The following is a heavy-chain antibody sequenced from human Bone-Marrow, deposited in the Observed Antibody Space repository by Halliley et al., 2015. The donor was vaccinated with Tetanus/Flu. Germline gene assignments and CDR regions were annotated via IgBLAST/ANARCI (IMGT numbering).Heavy chain of an antibody. D-gene: IGHD3-16*01. J-gene: IGHJ6*02. Sequence: TLSLTCTVSGGSISSSSYYWGWIRQPPGKGLEWIGSIYDSGRTYYNPSLKSRVTISVDTSKNQFSLKLSSVTAADTAVYYCARGLGMDVWGQGTTVTASS. CDR2: IYDSGRT. V-gene: IGHV4-39*01. CDR1: GGSISSSSYY. CDR3: ARGLGMDV.